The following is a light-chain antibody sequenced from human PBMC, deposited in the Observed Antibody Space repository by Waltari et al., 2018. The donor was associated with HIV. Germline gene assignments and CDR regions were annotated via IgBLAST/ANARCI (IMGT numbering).Light chain of an antibody. CDR2: AAS. V-gene: IGKV1-39*01. CDR3: QQSYSAPPVYT. CDR1: QNIRTY. Sequence: DIQMTQSPSSLSASVGDRVTITCRASQNIRTYINWYRHKPGKAPQLLISAASSLQSGVPSRFSGSGSGTDFTLTISSLQPEDFATYYCQQSYSAPPVYTFGQGTKLEIK. J-gene: IGKJ2*01.